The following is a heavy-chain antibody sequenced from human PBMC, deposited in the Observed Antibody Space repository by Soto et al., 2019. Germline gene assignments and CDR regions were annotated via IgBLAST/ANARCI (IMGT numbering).Heavy chain of an antibody. CDR2: INYSGSS. CDR1: GGSVTTYY. Sequence: QVQLQQWGAGLLKTSETLSLTCAVSGGSVTTYYWSWIRQPPGKGLEWIGEINYSGSSNDNPSLKSRVAISVDKSKNEFSRRLTAVTAADTAVYYCARSRTRFSRNAFAIGGQGTMVTVSS. D-gene: IGHD1-1*01. J-gene: IGHJ3*02. CDR3: ARSRTRFSRNAFAI. V-gene: IGHV4-34*01.